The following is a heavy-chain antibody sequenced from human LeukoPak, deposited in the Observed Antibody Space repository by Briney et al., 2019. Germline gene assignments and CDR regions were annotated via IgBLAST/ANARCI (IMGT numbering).Heavy chain of an antibody. CDR2: ITRSSTTI. CDR1: GGSISSSSYY. CDR3: AGGDYNWNGFDP. J-gene: IGHJ5*02. Sequence: ETLSLTCTVSGGSISSSSYYWGWVRQAPGKGLEWASYITRSSTTIYYADSVKGRFTISRDNAKNSLYLQMNSLRVEDTAIYYCAGGDYNWNGFDPWGQGTLVTVSS. V-gene: IGHV3-48*01. D-gene: IGHD1-20*01.